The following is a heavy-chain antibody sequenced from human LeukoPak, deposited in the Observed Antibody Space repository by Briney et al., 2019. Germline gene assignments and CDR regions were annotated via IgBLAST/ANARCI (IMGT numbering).Heavy chain of an antibody. CDR1: GGSISSSSYY. J-gene: IGHJ6*03. V-gene: IGHV3-7*01. Sequence: ETLSLTCTVSGGSISSSSYYWGWIRQPPGKGLEWVANIKQDGSEKYYVDSVKGRFTISRDNAKNSLYLQMNSLRAEDTAVYYCARDKHRNDFWSGYHMDVWGKGTTVTVSS. D-gene: IGHD3-3*01. CDR3: ARDKHRNDFWSGYHMDV. CDR2: IKQDGSEK.